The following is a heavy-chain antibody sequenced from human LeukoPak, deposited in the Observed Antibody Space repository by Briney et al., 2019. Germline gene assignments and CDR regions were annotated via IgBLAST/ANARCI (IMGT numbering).Heavy chain of an antibody. CDR2: IYYSGST. CDR3: ASSTFRAGYYDMLTGYYAYYYYYMDV. V-gene: IGHV4-59*11. CDR1: GGSISSHY. D-gene: IGHD3-9*01. J-gene: IGHJ6*03. Sequence: PSETLSLTCTVSGGSISSHYWSWIRQPPGKGLEWIGYIYYSGSTNYNPSLKSRVTISVDTSKNQFSLKLSSVTAADTAVYYCASSTFRAGYYDMLTGYYAYYYYYMDVWGKGTTVTVSS.